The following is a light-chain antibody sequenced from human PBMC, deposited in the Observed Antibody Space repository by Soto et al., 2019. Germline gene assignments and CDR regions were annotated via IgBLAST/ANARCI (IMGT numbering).Light chain of an antibody. CDR2: STS. V-gene: IGKV1-39*01. J-gene: IGKJ2*01. Sequence: DIQMTQSPPSLAASVGDRVTISCRASQDINKYLNWYQLKEGQAPKLLIYSTSEFQPGVPSRFSGSTSGAQFSLTITGLQPEDSATYFCQQSFKAPFTFGQGT. CDR1: QDINKY. CDR3: QQSFKAPFT.